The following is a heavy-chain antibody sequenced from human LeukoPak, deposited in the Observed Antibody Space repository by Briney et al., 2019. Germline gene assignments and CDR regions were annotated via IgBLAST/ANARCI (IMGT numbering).Heavy chain of an antibody. CDR2: INHSGST. J-gene: IGHJ3*02. CDR3: ARVDRLGPGYDAFDI. Sequence: SETLSLTCAVYGGSFSGCYWSWIRQPPGKGLEWIGEINHSGSTNYNPSLKSRVTISVDTSKNQFSLKLSSVTAADTAVYYCARVDRLGPGYDAFDIWGQGTMVTVSS. D-gene: IGHD3-9*01. CDR1: GGSFSGCY. V-gene: IGHV4-34*01.